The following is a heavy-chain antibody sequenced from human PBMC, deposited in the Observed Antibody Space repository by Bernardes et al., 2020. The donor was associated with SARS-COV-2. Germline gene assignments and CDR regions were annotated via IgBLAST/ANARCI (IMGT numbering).Heavy chain of an antibody. Sequence: SETLSLTCTVSGGSISSYYWSWIRQPPGKGLEWIGYIYYSGSTNYNPSLKSRVTISVDTSKNQFSLKLSSVTAADTAVYYCARDGRYYYGSGSYYNGLYYYYGMDVWGQGTTVTVSS. V-gene: IGHV4-59*01. CDR3: ARDGRYYYGSGSYYNGLYYYYGMDV. J-gene: IGHJ6*02. CDR1: GGSISSYY. D-gene: IGHD3-10*01. CDR2: IYYSGST.